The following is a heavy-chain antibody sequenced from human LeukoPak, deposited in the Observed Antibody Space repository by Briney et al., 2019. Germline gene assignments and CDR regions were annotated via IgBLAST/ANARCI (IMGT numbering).Heavy chain of an antibody. Sequence: GGSLRLSCAASGFTVSSNYMGWVRQAPGKGLEWVSVIYSGGDTYYADSVKGRFTISRDNSKSTLYLQMNSLRAEDTATYYCAARPTSEAVAPSDFWGQGALVTVSP. CDR2: IYSGGDT. CDR1: GFTVSSNY. D-gene: IGHD6-19*01. V-gene: IGHV3-53*01. J-gene: IGHJ4*02. CDR3: AARPTSEAVAPSDF.